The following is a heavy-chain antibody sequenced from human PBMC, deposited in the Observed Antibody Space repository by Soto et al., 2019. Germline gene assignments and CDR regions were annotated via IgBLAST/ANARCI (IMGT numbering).Heavy chain of an antibody. CDR3: GRGGGIVVVTAPYDF. V-gene: IGHV1-46*03. J-gene: IGHJ4*02. Sequence: ASVKVSCKASGYTFTSYYMNWVRQAPGQGLEWLGIINPSGGYTTYAQRFLGRVTMTSDTSTSTVHMELGSLTSEDTAVYYCGRGGGIVVVTAPYDFWGQGTLVTVSS. CDR2: INPSGGYT. CDR1: GYTFTSYY. D-gene: IGHD2-21*02.